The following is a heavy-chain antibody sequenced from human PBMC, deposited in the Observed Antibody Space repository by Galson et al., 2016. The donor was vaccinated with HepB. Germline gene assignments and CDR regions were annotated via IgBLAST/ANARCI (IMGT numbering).Heavy chain of an antibody. D-gene: IGHD1-26*01. CDR3: AREGRAGWELYNWLDS. CDR1: GGIFSTYA. CDR2: VIPRFSTP. J-gene: IGHJ5*01. Sequence: SVKVSCKASGGIFSTYAINWVRQAPGQGLEWMGGVIPRFSTPNYAQKFKDRLTITADESTTTVSMELSSLSFEDTATYYCAREGRAGWELYNWLDSWGQGTLVTVSS. V-gene: IGHV1-69*13.